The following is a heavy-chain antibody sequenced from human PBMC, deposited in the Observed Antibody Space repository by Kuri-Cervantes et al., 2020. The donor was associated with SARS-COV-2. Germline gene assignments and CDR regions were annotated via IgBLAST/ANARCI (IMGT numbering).Heavy chain of an antibody. D-gene: IGHD2-15*01. V-gene: IGHV3-7*01. J-gene: IGHJ4*02. CDR1: GFTFSSYW. CDR2: IKQDGSEK. Sequence: GESLKISCAASGFTFSSYWMSWVRQAPGKGLEWVANIKQDGSEKYYVDSVKGRFTISRDNAKNSLYLQMNSLRAEDTAVYYCARVRLYCSGGSCYFDYWGQGTLVTVSS. CDR3: ARVRLYCSGGSCYFDY.